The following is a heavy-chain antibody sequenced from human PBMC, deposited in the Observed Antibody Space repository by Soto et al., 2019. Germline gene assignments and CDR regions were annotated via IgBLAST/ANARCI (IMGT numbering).Heavy chain of an antibody. CDR3: ARQIYDADTGPNFQYYFDS. J-gene: IGHJ4*02. V-gene: IGHV5-10-1*01. Sequence: GESLKISCKGSGYSFAGYWITWVRQKPGKGLVWMGRIDPSDSQTYYSPSFRGHVTISATSSITTVFLQWSSLRASDTAMYYCARQIYDADTGPNFQYYFDSWGQGTPVTVSS. CDR1: GYSFAGYW. CDR2: IDPSDSQT. D-gene: IGHD5-12*01.